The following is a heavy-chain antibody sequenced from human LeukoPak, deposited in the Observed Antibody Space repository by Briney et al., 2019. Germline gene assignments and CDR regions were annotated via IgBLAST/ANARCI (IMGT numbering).Heavy chain of an antibody. CDR3: ARDSCTTGICYDY. Sequence: SETLSLTCTVSGSSISSGYYWGWIRQPPGKGLEWIGSISHSGSTSYNPSLKSRVTISVDTSKNQFSLKLCSVTAADTAVFYCARDSCTTGICYDYWGQGTLVTVSS. J-gene: IGHJ4*02. CDR2: ISHSGST. D-gene: IGHD2-8*01. V-gene: IGHV4-38-2*02. CDR1: GSSISSGYY.